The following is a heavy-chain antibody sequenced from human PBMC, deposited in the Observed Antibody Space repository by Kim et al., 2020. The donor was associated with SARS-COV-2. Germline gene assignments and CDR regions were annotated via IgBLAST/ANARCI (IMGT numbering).Heavy chain of an antibody. CDR2: T. CDR3: ARVSIYGYDF. J-gene: IGHJ4*02. D-gene: IGHD5-18*01. V-gene: IGHV3-74*01. Sequence: TTYADSVKGRFTISRDNAKNRMYMQMNRLRAEDTAVYYCARVSIYGYDFWGQGTLVTVSS.